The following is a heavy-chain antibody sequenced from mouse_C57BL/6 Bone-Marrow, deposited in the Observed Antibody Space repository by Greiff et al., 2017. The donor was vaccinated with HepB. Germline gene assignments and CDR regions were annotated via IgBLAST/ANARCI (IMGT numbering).Heavy chain of an antibody. J-gene: IGHJ2*01. D-gene: IGHD2-12*01. CDR1: GFNIKDDY. CDR2: IDPENGDT. V-gene: IGHV14-4*01. Sequence: EVKLVVSGAELVRPGASVKLSCTASGFNIKDDYMHWVKQRPEQGLEWIGWIDPENGDTEYASKFLGKATITADTSSNTAYLQLSSLTSEDTAVYYCTTWYSLFDYWGQGTTLTVSS. CDR3: TTWYSLFDY.